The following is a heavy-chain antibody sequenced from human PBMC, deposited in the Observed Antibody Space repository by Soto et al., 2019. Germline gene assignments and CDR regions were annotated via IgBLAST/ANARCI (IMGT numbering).Heavy chain of an antibody. CDR2: IYWDDDK. D-gene: IGHD3-16*01. J-gene: IGHJ5*02. Sequence: QITLKESGPTLVRPTQTLTLTCTFSGFSLSTTGVGVGWIRQPPGKALEWLALIYWDDDKRYSPSLQNRLTIPKDTSKNQVTLTMTNMDPVDTATYYCAQILRSFGLGAERGNCFDPWGQGTLVTVSS. V-gene: IGHV2-5*02. CDR3: AQILRSFGLGAERGNCFDP. CDR1: GFSLSTTGVG.